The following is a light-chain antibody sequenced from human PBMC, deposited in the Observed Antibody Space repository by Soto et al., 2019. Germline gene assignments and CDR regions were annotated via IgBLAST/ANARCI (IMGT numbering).Light chain of an antibody. CDR1: QSLSRN. CDR3: QHYNDWPPAFT. Sequence: ILMTTAPATLSVSPGERATLSCRASQSLSRNLAWYQQKPGQAPRLLIYGASTRASGIPARFSGSGSGTEFTLTISSLQSEDFALYYCQHYNDWPPAFTFGPGTKGDL. V-gene: IGKV3D-15*01. J-gene: IGKJ3*01. CDR2: GAS.